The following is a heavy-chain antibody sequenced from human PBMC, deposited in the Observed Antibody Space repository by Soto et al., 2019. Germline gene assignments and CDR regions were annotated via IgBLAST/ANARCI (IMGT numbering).Heavy chain of an antibody. CDR2: ISSSSSTI. CDR3: ARDAGSWGY. Sequence: EVQLVESGGGLVQPGGSLRLSCAASGFTFSDYSMDWVRQAPGKGLEWVSYISSSSSTIYYADSVKGRFTSSRDNAKNSLYLQMNSVGDEDTAVYYCARDAGSWGYWGQGTLVTVSS. CDR1: GFTFSDYS. V-gene: IGHV3-48*02. J-gene: IGHJ4*02. D-gene: IGHD3-10*01.